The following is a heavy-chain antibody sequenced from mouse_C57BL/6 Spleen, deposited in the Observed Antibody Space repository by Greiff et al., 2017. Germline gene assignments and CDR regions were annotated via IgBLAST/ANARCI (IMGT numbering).Heavy chain of an antibody. D-gene: IGHD1-1*01. CDR3: ARGSSYERYAMDY. Sequence: VQLQQPGAELVRPGSSVKLSCKASGYTFTSYWMDWVKQRPGQGLEWIGNIYPSDSETHYNQKFKDKATLTVDKSSSTAYMQLSSLTSEDSAVYYCARGSSYERYAMDYWGQGTSVTVSS. V-gene: IGHV1-61*01. CDR1: GYTFTSYW. CDR2: IYPSDSET. J-gene: IGHJ4*01.